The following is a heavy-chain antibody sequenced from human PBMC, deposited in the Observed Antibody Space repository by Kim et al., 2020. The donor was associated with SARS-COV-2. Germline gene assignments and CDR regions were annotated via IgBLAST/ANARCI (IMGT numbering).Heavy chain of an antibody. J-gene: IGHJ4*02. Sequence: FQGRVTITRDTSASTAYMELRSLRSEDTAVYYCASSPFGQVPAAFDYWGQGTLVTVSS. V-gene: IGHV1-3*01. D-gene: IGHD2-2*01. CDR3: ASSPFGQVPAAFDY.